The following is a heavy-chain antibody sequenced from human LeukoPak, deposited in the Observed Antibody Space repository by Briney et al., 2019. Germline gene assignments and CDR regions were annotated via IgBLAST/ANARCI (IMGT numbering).Heavy chain of an antibody. CDR3: ARALVQISDY. D-gene: IGHD1-1*01. CDR2: ISWNSGSI. CDR1: GFTFDDYA. Sequence: SLRLSCAASGFTFDDYAMHWVRQAPGKGLEWVSGISWNSGSIGYADSVKGRFTISRDNAKNSLYLQMNSLRAEDTAVYYCARALVQISDYWGQGTLVTVSS. V-gene: IGHV3-9*01. J-gene: IGHJ4*02.